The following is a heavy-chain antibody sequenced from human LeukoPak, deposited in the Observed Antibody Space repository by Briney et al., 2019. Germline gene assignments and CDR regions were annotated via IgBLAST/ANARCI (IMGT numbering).Heavy chain of an antibody. V-gene: IGHV1-69*13. CDR2: IIPIFGTA. J-gene: IGHJ4*02. CDR3: AISHFGDTPMVNYFGY. Sequence: SVKVSCKASGGTFSNYAISWVRQAPGQGLEWTGGIIPIFGTANYAQKFQGRVTITADESTSTAYMELSSLRSEDTAVYYCAISHFGDTPMVNYFGYWGQGTLVTVSS. D-gene: IGHD5-18*01. CDR1: GGTFSNYA.